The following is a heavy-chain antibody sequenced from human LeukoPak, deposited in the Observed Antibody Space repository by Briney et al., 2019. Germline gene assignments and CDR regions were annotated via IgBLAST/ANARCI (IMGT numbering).Heavy chain of an antibody. Sequence: KTSETLSLTCTVPGGSISSGDYYWSWIRQPPGKGLEWIGYIYYSGSTYYNPSLKSRVTISVDTSKNQFSLKLSSVTAADTAVYYCAREGGSWYYDSSGPWAWGQGTLVTVSS. CDR1: GGSISSGDYY. J-gene: IGHJ4*02. V-gene: IGHV4-30-4*01. CDR2: IYYSGST. D-gene: IGHD3-22*01. CDR3: AREGGSWYYDSSGPWA.